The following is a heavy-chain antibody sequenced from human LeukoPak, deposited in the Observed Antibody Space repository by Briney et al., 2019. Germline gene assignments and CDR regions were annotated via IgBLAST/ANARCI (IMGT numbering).Heavy chain of an antibody. CDR3: ARGDSYGNYNWFDP. J-gene: IGHJ5*02. Sequence: PSETLSLTCTVSGGSISSSSYYWGWIRQPPGKGLEWIGSIYYSGSTYYNPSLKSRVTISVDTSKNQFSLKLSSVTAAGTAVYYCARGDSYGNYNWFDPWGQGTLVTVSS. CDR1: GGSISSSSYY. V-gene: IGHV4-39*07. CDR2: IYYSGST. D-gene: IGHD5-18*01.